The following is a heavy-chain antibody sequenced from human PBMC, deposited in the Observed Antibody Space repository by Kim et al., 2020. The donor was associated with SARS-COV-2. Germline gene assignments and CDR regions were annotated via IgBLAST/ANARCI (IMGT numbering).Heavy chain of an antibody. D-gene: IGHD5-18*01. V-gene: IGHV3-21*01. CDR2: ISSSSSYI. CDR3: ARVQTLGDTAMVDY. CDR1: GFTFSSYS. J-gene: IGHJ4*02. Sequence: GGSLRLSCAASGFTFSSYSMNWVRQAPGKGLEWVSSISSSSSYIYYADSVKGRFTISRDNAKNSLYLQMNSLRAEDTAVYYCARVQTLGDTAMVDYWGQGTLVTVSS.